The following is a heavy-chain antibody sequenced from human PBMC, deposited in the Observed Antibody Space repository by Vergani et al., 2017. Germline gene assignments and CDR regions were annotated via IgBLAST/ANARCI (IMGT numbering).Heavy chain of an antibody. V-gene: IGHV3-11*04. J-gene: IGHJ6*02. D-gene: IGHD1-1*01. CDR3: ANNPGISTTRHYYAMDV. Sequence: LEESGGGSVKPGGSLRLSCAASGFKFSDHYMSWIRQAPGKGLEWVSHISTGASTVSYTDSVTGRFTVSRDNDNNSLTLDMTTLRVEDTAVYYCANNPGISTTRHYYAMDVWGQGTTVTVSS. CDR1: GFKFSDHY. CDR2: ISTGASTV.